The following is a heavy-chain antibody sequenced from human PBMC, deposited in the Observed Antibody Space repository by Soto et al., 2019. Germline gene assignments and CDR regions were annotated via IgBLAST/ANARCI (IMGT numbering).Heavy chain of an antibody. J-gene: IGHJ6*02. CDR1: GFTFSNYA. CDR3: ARDGLRRYGMDV. Sequence: EVQLLESGGGLVQPGGSLRLSCAASGFTFSNYAMSWVRQAPGKGLEWVSAISGSGDSTFYANSVKGRFTVSRDNSKNTLYLQMNSLRAEDTAVYYCARDGLRRYGMDVWGQGTTVTVSS. CDR2: ISGSGDST. V-gene: IGHV3-23*01.